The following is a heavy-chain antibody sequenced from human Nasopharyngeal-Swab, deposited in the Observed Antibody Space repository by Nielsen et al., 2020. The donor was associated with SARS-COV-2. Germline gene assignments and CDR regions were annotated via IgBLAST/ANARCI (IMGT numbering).Heavy chain of an antibody. CDR1: GFTFSSYA. CDR2: ISYDGNNK. V-gene: IGHV3-30-3*01. Sequence: GGSLRLSCAASGFTFSSYAMHWVRQAPGKGLEWVAVISYDGNNKYYADSVKGRFTISRDNSKNTLYLQMNSLRAEDTAVYYCARGPWKQWLVLLVASPFDYWGQGTLVTVSS. D-gene: IGHD6-19*01. CDR3: ARGPWKQWLVLLVASPFDY. J-gene: IGHJ4*02.